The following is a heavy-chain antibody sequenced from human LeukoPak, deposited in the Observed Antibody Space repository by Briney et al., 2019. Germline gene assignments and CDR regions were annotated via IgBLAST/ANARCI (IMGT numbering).Heavy chain of an antibody. J-gene: IGHJ5*02. Sequence: PGGSLRLSCSASGFPFSSYAMHWVRQAPGKGLEWVSIIYSGGGAYYADSVKGRFTISRDNSRNTLFLQMNSLRAEDTAMYYCARVFPPNWFDPWGQGTLVTVSS. CDR3: ARVFPPNWFDP. CDR1: GFPFSSYA. CDR2: IYSGGGA. V-gene: IGHV3-66*01. D-gene: IGHD3-10*02.